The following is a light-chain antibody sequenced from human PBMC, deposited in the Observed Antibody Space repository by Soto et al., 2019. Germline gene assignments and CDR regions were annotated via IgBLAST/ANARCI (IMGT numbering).Light chain of an antibody. CDR3: QQYNSYLYT. CDR2: KAS. Sequence: DIQMTQSPSTLSASVGDRFTITCRASQSISSWLAWYQQNPGKALKLLIYKASSLESGVPSRFSGSGSGTEFTLTISSLQPDDFATYYCQQYNSYLYTFGQGTKLEIK. CDR1: QSISSW. V-gene: IGKV1-5*03. J-gene: IGKJ2*01.